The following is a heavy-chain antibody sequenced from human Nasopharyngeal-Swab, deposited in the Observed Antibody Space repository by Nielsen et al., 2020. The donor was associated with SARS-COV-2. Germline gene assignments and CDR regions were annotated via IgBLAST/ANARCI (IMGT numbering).Heavy chain of an antibody. D-gene: IGHD3-10*01. V-gene: IGHV3-21*01. CDR3: ARVLLRALGKFGEGYAFDI. Sequence: GGSLRPSCAASGFTFSTHSMNWVRQAPGKGLEWVPSFSSSSTYIYYADSVKGRFTTSRDNAKNSLYLQMTSLRAEDTAVYYCARVLLRALGKFGEGYAFDIWGQGTMVTVSS. J-gene: IGHJ3*02. CDR2: FSSSSTYI. CDR1: GFTFSTHS.